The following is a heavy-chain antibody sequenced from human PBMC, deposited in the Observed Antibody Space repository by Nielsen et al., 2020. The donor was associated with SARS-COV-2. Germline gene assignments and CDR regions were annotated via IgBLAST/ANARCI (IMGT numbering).Heavy chain of an antibody. J-gene: IGHJ4*02. D-gene: IGHD3-22*01. V-gene: IGHV3-33*05. CDR3: AREPLYYYDSSGYPGGY. Sequence: WIRQPPGKGLEWVAVISYDGSNKYYADSVKGRFTISRDNSKNTLYLQMNSLRAEDTAVYYCAREPLYYYDSSGYPGGYWGQGTLVTVSS. CDR2: ISYDGSNK.